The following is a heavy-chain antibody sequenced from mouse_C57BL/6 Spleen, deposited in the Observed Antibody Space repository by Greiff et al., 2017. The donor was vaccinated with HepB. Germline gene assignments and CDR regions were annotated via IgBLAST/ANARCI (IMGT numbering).Heavy chain of an antibody. CDR2: ISSGSSTI. CDR3: ARTGTWYFDV. D-gene: IGHD4-1*01. Sequence: EVMLVESGGGLVKPGGSLKLSCAASGFTFSDYGMHWVRQAPEKGLEWVAYISSGSSTIYYADTVKGRFTISRDNAKNTLFLQLTSLRSEDTAMYYCARTGTWYFDVWGTGTTVTVSS. V-gene: IGHV5-17*01. J-gene: IGHJ1*03. CDR1: GFTFSDYG.